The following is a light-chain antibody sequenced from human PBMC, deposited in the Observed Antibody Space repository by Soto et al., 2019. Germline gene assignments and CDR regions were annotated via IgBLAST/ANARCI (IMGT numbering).Light chain of an antibody. CDR1: SSNIGTNA. Sequence: QSALTQPPSASGTPGQRVTISFSGGSSNIGTNAVNWYQQLPGTAPKLLIYSNNQRPSGVPDRFSGSKSGTSASLAISGLQSEDEADYHCAAWDDSLTAYVFGTGTKV. V-gene: IGLV1-44*01. CDR2: SNN. J-gene: IGLJ1*01. CDR3: AAWDDSLTAYV.